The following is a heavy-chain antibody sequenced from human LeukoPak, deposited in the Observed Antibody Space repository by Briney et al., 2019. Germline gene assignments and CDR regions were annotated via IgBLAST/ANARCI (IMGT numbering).Heavy chain of an antibody. CDR1: GFTFSSYS. Sequence: GGSLRLSCAASGFTFSSYSMNWVRQAPGKGLEWVSSISTSSGYIYYADSVKGRFTISRDNAKNSLYLQMNSLRAEDTAVYSCARGDYGDYWNYYYMDVWGKGTTVTVSS. CDR2: ISTSSGYI. V-gene: IGHV3-21*01. CDR3: ARGDYGDYWNYYYMDV. J-gene: IGHJ6*03. D-gene: IGHD4-17*01.